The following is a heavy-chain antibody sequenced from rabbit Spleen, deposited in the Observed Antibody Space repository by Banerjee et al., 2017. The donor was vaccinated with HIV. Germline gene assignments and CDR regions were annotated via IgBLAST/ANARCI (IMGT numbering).Heavy chain of an antibody. Sequence: QEQVVESGGGLVQPEGSLTLTCKASGIDFSKDWMCWVRQAPGKGPVWIACIDIGSSGFTYFASWAKGRFTISKTSSTTVTLQMTSLTAADTATYFCARRNANFGYSFDLWGPGTLVTVS. D-gene: IGHD1-1*01. V-gene: IGHV1S45*01. CDR3: ARRNANFGYSFDL. CDR2: IDIGSSGFT. J-gene: IGHJ4*01. CDR1: GIDFSKDW.